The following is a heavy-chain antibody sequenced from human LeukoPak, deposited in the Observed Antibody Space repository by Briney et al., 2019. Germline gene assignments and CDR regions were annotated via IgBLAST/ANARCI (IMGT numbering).Heavy chain of an antibody. CDR3: ARSGREVRGTYFDY. J-gene: IGHJ4*02. D-gene: IGHD3-10*01. CDR2: ISSSSSYI. V-gene: IGHV3-21*01. Sequence: GGSLRLSRAASGFTFSSYSMNWVRQAPGKGLEWVSSISSSSSYIYYADSVKGRFTISRDNAKNSLYLQMNSLRAEDTAVYYCARSGREVRGTYFDYWGQGTLVTVSS. CDR1: GFTFSSYS.